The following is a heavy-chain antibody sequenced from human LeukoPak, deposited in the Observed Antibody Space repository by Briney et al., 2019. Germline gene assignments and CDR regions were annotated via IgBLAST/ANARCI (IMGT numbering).Heavy chain of an antibody. CDR2: IIPIFGTA. CDR1: GGTFSSYA. Sequence: SVKVSCKASGGTFSSYAISWVRQAPGQGLEWMGGIIPIFGTANYAQKFQGRVTITVDESTSTAYMELSSLRSEDTAVYYCAISSSSRGYFDYRGQGTLVTVSS. V-gene: IGHV1-69*13. CDR3: AISSSSRGYFDY. D-gene: IGHD6-6*01. J-gene: IGHJ4*02.